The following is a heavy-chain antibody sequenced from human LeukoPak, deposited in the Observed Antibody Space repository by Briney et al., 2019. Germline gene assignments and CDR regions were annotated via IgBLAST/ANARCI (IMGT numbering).Heavy chain of an antibody. Sequence: SETLSLTCTVSGGSITSSFWSWVRQPPGKGLEWIGYIYTSGSASTSHNPSLKTPVTISVDTSKNQFSLNLSSVTAADSAVYYWATLYSSGWAAFDFWGQGALVTVSS. J-gene: IGHJ4*02. V-gene: IGHV4-4*09. D-gene: IGHD6-19*01. CDR3: ATLYSSGWAAFDF. CDR2: IYTSGSAST. CDR1: GGSITSSF.